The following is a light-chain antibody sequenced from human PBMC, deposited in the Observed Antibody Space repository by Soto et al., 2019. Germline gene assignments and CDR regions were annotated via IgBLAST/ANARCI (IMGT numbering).Light chain of an antibody. J-gene: IGKJ5*01. V-gene: IGKV3-15*01. CDR2: GAS. CDR1: QSVSSN. Sequence: EIVMTQSPATLSVSPGQRVALSCRASQSVSSNLAWYQQKPGQAPRLLIFGASTRATGIPARFSGSGSGTEFTPTISSLQSEDFAVYYCQQYNKWPPITFGQGTRLEIK. CDR3: QQYNKWPPIT.